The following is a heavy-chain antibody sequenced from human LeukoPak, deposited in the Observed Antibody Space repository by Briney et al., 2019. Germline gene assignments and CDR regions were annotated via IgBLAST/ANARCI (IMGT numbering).Heavy chain of an antibody. Sequence: ASVKVSCKASGYTFTSYGISWVRQAPGQGLEWMGWISAYNGNTDYAQKLQGRVTMTTDTSTSTAYMELRSLRSDDTAVYCCARVQTVAENDYWGQGTLVTVSS. CDR1: GYTFTSYG. J-gene: IGHJ4*02. V-gene: IGHV1-18*04. CDR2: ISAYNGNT. CDR3: ARVQTVAENDY. D-gene: IGHD6-19*01.